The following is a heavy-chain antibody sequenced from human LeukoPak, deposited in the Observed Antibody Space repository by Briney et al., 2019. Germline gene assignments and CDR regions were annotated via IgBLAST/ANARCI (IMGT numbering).Heavy chain of an antibody. Sequence: GRSLRLSCAASGFTVISNLMTWVRQSPGRGLEWLSSIYSGGATYYAGSVKGRFTISRDHSNNSVSLQMTNLRVEDTAIYYCARGAYRISWPGIDYWGQGTLVTVSS. CDR2: IYSGGAT. J-gene: IGHJ4*02. V-gene: IGHV3-53*01. D-gene: IGHD3-16*02. CDR3: ARGAYRISWPGIDY. CDR1: GFTVISNL.